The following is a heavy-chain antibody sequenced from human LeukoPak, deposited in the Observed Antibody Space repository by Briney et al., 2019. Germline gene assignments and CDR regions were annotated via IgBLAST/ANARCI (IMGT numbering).Heavy chain of an antibody. CDR2: IYSGGFT. Sequence: PGGSLRLSCAASGLTVSSNYINWVRQAPGKGLEWVSVIYSGGFTYYADSVKGRFTISRDNSKNTLYLQMNNLRAEDTAVYYCARERYGMDVWGHGTTVTVSS. CDR1: GLTVSSNY. V-gene: IGHV3-66*01. J-gene: IGHJ6*02. CDR3: ARERYGMDV.